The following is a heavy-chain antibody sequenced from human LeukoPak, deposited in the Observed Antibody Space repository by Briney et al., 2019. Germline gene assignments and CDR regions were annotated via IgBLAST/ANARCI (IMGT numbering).Heavy chain of an antibody. J-gene: IGHJ4*02. V-gene: IGHV1-58*01. D-gene: IGHD3-16*01. CDR1: GFTLTSST. CDR3: PTDLYGPDFDY. CDR2: IVVGSGNT. Sequence: GASVKVSCKASGFTLTSSTVQWGRQARGQPLEWIGWIVVGSGNTKYAQKFQERVTITSDMSTNTAYMKLSTLRSKDTAVYYCPTDLYGPDFDYWGQGTLVTVSS.